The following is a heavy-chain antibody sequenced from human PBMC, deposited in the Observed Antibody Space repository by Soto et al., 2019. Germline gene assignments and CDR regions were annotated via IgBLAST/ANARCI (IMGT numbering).Heavy chain of an antibody. CDR2: ISAYNGNT. J-gene: IGHJ6*02. Sequence: QVQLVQSGAEVKKPGASVKVSCKASGYTFTSYGISWVRQAPGQGLEWMGWISAYNGNTNYAQKLQGRVTMTTDTPTNTAYMERRSLRSDDTAVYYCAGFPPYGSGSYSYYSYGMDVWGQGTTVTVSS. D-gene: IGHD3-10*01. CDR1: GYTFTSYG. CDR3: AGFPPYGSGSYSYYSYGMDV. V-gene: IGHV1-18*04.